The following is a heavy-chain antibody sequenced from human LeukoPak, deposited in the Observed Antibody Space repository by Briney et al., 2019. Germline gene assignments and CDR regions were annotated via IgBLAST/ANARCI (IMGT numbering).Heavy chain of an antibody. J-gene: IGHJ5*02. V-gene: IGHV1-2*02. Sequence: EASVKVPCKASGYTFTGYYMHWVRQAPGQGLEWMGWINPNSGGTNYAQKFQGRVTMTRDTSISTAYMELSRLRSDDTAVYYCARAKIHKYYYGSGSYGWFDPWGQGTLVTVSS. CDR3: ARAKIHKYYYGSGSYGWFDP. CDR2: INPNSGGT. CDR1: GYTFTGYY. D-gene: IGHD3-10*01.